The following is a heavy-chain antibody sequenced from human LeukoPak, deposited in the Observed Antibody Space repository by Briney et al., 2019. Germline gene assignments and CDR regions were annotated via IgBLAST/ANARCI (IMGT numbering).Heavy chain of an antibody. CDR3: AKAYDRYRGSYYQGNDAFDI. CDR2: IRYDGSNK. D-gene: IGHD1-26*01. CDR1: GFTFSSYG. J-gene: IGHJ3*02. Sequence: GGSLRLFCAASGFTFSSYGMHWVRQAPGKGLEWVAFIRYDGSNKYYADSVKGRFTISRDNSKNTLYLQMNSLRAEDTAVYYCAKAYDRYRGSYYQGNDAFDIWGQGTMVTVSS. V-gene: IGHV3-30*02.